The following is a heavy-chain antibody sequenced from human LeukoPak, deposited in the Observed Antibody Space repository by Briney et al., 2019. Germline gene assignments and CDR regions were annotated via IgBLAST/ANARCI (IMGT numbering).Heavy chain of an antibody. Sequence: GGSLRLSCAASGFTFSSYDMHWVRQAPGKGLEWVAVISYDGSNKYYADSVKGRFTVSRDNSKNMLYLQVNSLTIEDTAMYYCAKDSYGMDVWGQGTTVTVSS. CDR1: GFTFSSYD. J-gene: IGHJ6*02. V-gene: IGHV3-30*18. CDR3: AKDSYGMDV. CDR2: ISYDGSNK.